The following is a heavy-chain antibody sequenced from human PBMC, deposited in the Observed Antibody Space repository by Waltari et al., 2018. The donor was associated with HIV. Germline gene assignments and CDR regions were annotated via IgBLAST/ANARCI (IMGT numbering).Heavy chain of an antibody. CDR1: GFTVSSVV. J-gene: IGHJ4*02. Sequence: EVQLVESGGGLVQSGGSLRLSCAASGFTVSSVVMSLVRQAPGKGLEWVANIKQDGSEKYYVDSVKGRFTISRDNAKNSLYLQMNSLRAEDTAVYYCARDLGYSYGYVSDYWGQGTLVTVSS. CDR2: IKQDGSEK. D-gene: IGHD5-18*01. CDR3: ARDLGYSYGYVSDY. V-gene: IGHV3-7*01.